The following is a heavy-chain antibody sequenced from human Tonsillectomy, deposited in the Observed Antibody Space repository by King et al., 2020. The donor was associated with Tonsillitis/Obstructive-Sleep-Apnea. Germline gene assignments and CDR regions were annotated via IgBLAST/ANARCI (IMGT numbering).Heavy chain of an antibody. Sequence: VQLVQSGAEVKKPGSSVKVSCKASGGTFSSYPISWVRQAPGQGLEWMGGIIPIVDMATYAQKFQGRVTITADKTTSTGYMELSSLRSEDTAVYYCARGNYYDSSGYYHFDYWGQGTLVTVSS. CDR1: GGTFSSYP. CDR2: IIPIVDMA. V-gene: IGHV1-69*10. D-gene: IGHD3-22*01. J-gene: IGHJ4*02. CDR3: ARGNYYDSSGYYHFDY.